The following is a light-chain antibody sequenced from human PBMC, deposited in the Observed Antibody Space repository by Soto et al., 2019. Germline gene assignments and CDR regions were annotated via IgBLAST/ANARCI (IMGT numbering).Light chain of an antibody. CDR3: QQYNTYWT. CDR1: QSIRSW. Sequence: DIPMTQAPSTLSASVGDRVTITCRASQSIRSWLAWYQQKPGKAPKLLIYKASNLESGVPSRFSGSGSGTEFTLTIISLQPDDFATYYCQQYNTYWTF. CDR2: KAS. V-gene: IGKV1-5*03. J-gene: IGKJ1*01.